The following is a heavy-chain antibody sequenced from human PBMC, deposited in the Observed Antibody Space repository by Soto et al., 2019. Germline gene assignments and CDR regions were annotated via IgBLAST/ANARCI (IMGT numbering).Heavy chain of an antibody. CDR2: IKRRALGETT. J-gene: IGHJ5*02. CDR3: ATSAAVSGGLFAP. V-gene: IGHV3-15*02. D-gene: IGHD3-16*01. CDR1: GFTFSNAW. Sequence: VQLVESGGASVETGGSLRLTCAASGFTFSNAWMTWVRQAPGKGLEWVGRIKRRALGETTDYAAPVKGRFTISRDDSENTLSLQLNSLKTDDTAVYYCATSAAVSGGLFAPWGQGTLVTVSS.